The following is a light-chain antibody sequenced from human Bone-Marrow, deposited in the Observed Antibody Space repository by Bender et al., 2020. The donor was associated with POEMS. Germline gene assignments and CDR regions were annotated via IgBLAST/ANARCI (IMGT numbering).Light chain of an antibody. V-gene: IGLV1-40*01. CDR1: SSNMGAGYG. CDR3: QSYDISLGGWV. Sequence: QSVLTQPPSVSGAPGQTVTISCTGTSSNMGAGYGVNWYQQLPGTAPKLLIYNNENRPSGVPDRISGSKAGTSASLAIAGRQAEDEADYYCQSYDISLGGWVFGGGTKLTAL. CDR2: NNE. J-gene: IGLJ3*02.